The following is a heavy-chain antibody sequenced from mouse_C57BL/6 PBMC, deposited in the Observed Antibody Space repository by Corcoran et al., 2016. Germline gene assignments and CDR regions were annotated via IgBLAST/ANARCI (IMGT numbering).Heavy chain of an antibody. CDR2: INPNNGGT. V-gene: IGHV1-18*01. CDR1: GYTFTDYN. CDR3: ARGHYGSSYGDYFDY. J-gene: IGHJ2*01. Sequence: EVQLQQSGPELVKPGASVKIPCKASGYTFTDYNMDWVKQSHGKSLEWIGDINPNNGGTIYNQKFKGKATLTVDKSSSTAYMELRSLTSEDTAVYYCARGHYGSSYGDYFDYWGQGTTLTVSS. D-gene: IGHD1-1*01.